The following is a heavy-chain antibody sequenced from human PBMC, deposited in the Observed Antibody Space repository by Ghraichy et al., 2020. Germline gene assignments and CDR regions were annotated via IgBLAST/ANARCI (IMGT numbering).Heavy chain of an antibody. CDR2: ISTASNYI. CDR3: ARRNYYYYVMDV. V-gene: IGHV3-21*06. Sequence: GGSLRLSCKASGFTFSRYTMNWVRQAPGKGLEWVASISTASNYISYAESLKCRFTISIDNAKNSLVLQMSSLRAEDTEVYFRARRNYYYYVMDVWGQGTTVTVSS. CDR1: GFTFSRYT. J-gene: IGHJ6*02.